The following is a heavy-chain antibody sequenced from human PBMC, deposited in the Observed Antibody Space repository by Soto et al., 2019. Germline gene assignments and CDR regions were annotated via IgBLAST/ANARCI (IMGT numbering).Heavy chain of an antibody. CDR1: GFTFRDYG. D-gene: IGHD3-22*01. Sequence: GGSLRLSWAASGFTFRDYGMHWIRQAPGKGLEWVAVISYDGGNKYYADSVKGRFTISRDNAKNTLYLQMNSLRVDDTAVYYCASGDSYDGSVYRSRAHDYWGQGTLVTVSS. V-gene: IGHV3-30*19. J-gene: IGHJ4*02. CDR2: ISYDGGNK. CDR3: ASGDSYDGSVYRSRAHDY.